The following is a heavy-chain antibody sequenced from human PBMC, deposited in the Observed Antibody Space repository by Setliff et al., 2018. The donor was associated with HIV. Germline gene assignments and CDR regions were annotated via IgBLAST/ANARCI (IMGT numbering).Heavy chain of an antibody. D-gene: IGHD3-10*01. CDR1: GGSIKYGAYY. CDR2: IHYSGST. Sequence: PSETLSLTCTVPGGSIKYGAYYWTWSRQSPGKGLEWIGYIHYSGSTDYKPSLKSRSSISINKSKKQFFLRLNSVAAADTAVYYCARETGVQFGYYFDYWGQGTLVTVSS. V-gene: IGHV4-31*03. J-gene: IGHJ4*02. CDR3: ARETGVQFGYYFDY.